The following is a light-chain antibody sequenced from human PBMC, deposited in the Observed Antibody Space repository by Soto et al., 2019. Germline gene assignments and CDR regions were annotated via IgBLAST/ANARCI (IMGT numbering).Light chain of an antibody. CDR1: SSDVGGYNL. J-gene: IGLJ1*01. V-gene: IGLV2-23*02. Sequence: QSVLTQPASASGSPGQSIPLSCTGTSSDVGGYNLVSWYQQHPGKAPKLMIYEVSKRPSGVSDRFSGSKSGNTASLTVSGLQAEDEADYYCCLYAGSYNFVFGTGTKLTVL. CDR2: EVS. CDR3: CLYAGSYNFV.